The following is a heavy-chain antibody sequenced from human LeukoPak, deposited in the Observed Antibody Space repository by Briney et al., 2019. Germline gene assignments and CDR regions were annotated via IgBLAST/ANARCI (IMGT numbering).Heavy chain of an antibody. D-gene: IGHD5-18*01. V-gene: IGHV3-21*04. CDR2: ISSSSSYI. CDR1: GFTFSSYS. CDR3: ASAGYSYGAFFD. Sequence: GGSLRLSCAASGFTFSSYSMNWVRQAPGKGLEWVSSISSSSSYIYYADSVKGRFTISRDNSRNTVFLQMSSLRAGDTAVYYCASAGYSYGAFFDWGQGTLVTVSS. J-gene: IGHJ4*02.